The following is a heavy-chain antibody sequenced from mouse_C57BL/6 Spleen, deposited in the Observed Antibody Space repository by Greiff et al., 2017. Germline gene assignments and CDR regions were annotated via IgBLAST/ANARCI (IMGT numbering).Heavy chain of an antibody. CDR2: INPSNGGT. V-gene: IGHV1-53*01. CDR3: ARERGIYYDYDEDYAMDY. CDR1: GYTFTSYW. D-gene: IGHD2-4*01. J-gene: IGHJ4*01. Sequence: VQLQQSGTELVKPGASVKLSCKASGYTFTSYWMHWVKQRPGQGLEWIGNINPSNGGTNYNEKFKSKATLTVDKSSSTAYMQLSSLTSEDSAVYYCARERGIYYDYDEDYAMDYWGQGTSVTVSS.